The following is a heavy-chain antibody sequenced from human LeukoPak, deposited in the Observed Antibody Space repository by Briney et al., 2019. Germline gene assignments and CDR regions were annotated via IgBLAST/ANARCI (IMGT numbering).Heavy chain of an antibody. CDR3: VRGTKGIVGTDY. J-gene: IGHJ4*02. CDR2: IDQDGNGK. CDR1: GFIFSGYW. V-gene: IGHV3-7*05. Sequence: PGGSLRLSCAVSGFIFSGYWMHWVRLARGKGLERVANIDQDGNGKYYVDSLRGRFTISRDNANNSLYLQMNSLRADDTAVYFCVRGTKGIVGTDYWGQGTLVTVSS. D-gene: IGHD6-13*01.